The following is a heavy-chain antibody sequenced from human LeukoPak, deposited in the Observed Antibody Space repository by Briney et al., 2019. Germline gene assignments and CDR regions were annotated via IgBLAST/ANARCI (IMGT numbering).Heavy chain of an antibody. CDR2: ISGSGGNT. CDR1: GFTFSSYA. J-gene: IGHJ4*02. CDR3: AKRIYDFWSGYYRRAENHFDY. D-gene: IGHD3-3*01. V-gene: IGHV3-23*01. Sequence: GGFLRLSCAASGFTFSSYAMSWVRQAPGKGLEWVSAISGSGGNTYYADSVKGRFTISRDNSKNTLYLQMNSLRAEDTAVYYCAKRIYDFWSGYYRRAENHFDYWGQGTLVTVSS.